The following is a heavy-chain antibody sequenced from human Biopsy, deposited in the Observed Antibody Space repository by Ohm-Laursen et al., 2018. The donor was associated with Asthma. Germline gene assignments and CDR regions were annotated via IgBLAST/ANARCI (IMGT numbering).Heavy chain of an antibody. CDR1: GFTFRSYA. D-gene: IGHD3-3*01. J-gene: IGHJ4*02. V-gene: IGHV3-30-3*01. Sequence: SLRLSCAASGFTFRSYAMHWVRQAPGKGLEWVAVGGSYYDGGLKYYADSVNGRFTVSRDDSKNALYLQMNSLRPDDTAVYYCARDVMEWYLPAFDFWGQGTLVTVSS. CDR2: GGSYYDGGLK. CDR3: ARDVMEWYLPAFDF.